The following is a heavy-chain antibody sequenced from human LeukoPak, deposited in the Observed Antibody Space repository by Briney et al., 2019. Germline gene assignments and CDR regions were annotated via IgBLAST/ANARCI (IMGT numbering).Heavy chain of an antibody. CDR1: GYTFTSYG. Sequence: ASVKVSCKASGYTFTSYGISWVRQAPGQGLEWMGWISAYNGNTNYAQKLQGRVTMTTDASTSTAYMELRSLRSDDTAVYYCARGVVVVPAAIGWEFDYWGQGTLVTVSS. V-gene: IGHV1-18*01. CDR3: ARGVVVVPAAIGWEFDY. J-gene: IGHJ4*02. D-gene: IGHD2-2*02. CDR2: ISAYNGNT.